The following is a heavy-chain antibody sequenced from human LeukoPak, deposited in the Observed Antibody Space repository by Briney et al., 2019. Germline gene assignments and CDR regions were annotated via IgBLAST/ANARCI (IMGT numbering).Heavy chain of an antibody. J-gene: IGHJ4*02. V-gene: IGHV4-34*01. Sequence: PSETLSLTCAVYGESLSKYYWTWIRQSPGKGLEWIGEINHRGSTNLNPSLKSRVTLSVDTSKHQCSLKLTSMTAADAAVYYCASSVGSTDYWGQGTLVTVSS. D-gene: IGHD1-26*01. CDR3: ASSVGSTDY. CDR1: GESLSKYY. CDR2: INHRGST.